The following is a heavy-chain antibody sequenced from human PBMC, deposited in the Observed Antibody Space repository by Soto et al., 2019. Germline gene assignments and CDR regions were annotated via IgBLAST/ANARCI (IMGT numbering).Heavy chain of an antibody. V-gene: IGHV3-7*03. CDR1: GFTFSSFW. CDR3: TSYRYPTFYHCSGSYPYY. J-gene: IGHJ4*02. D-gene: IGHD3-10*02. CDR2: IKTDGSET. Sequence: PGGSLRLSCAASGFTFSSFWMSWVRQAPGKGLEWVANIKTDGSETHYVDSVKGRFTISRDNPKTSLLLQMNSLRVDDTAVYFSTSYRYPTFYHCSGSYPYYWGQGTPVTVSS.